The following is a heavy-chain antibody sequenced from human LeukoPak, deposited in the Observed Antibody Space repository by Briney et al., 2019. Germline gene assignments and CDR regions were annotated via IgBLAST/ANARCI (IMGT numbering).Heavy chain of an antibody. CDR3: ARDRADGYNYGDYFDN. J-gene: IGHJ4*02. D-gene: IGHD5-18*01. Sequence: GGSLRLSCAGSGFIVSSNYMSWVRQAAGKGLEWVSVIYGSSRTYYADSVKGRFTISRDNSRNTVYLQMDSLRAEDTAVYYCARDRADGYNYGDYFDNWGQGTLVTVSS. V-gene: IGHV3-66*01. CDR2: IYGSSRT. CDR1: GFIVSSNY.